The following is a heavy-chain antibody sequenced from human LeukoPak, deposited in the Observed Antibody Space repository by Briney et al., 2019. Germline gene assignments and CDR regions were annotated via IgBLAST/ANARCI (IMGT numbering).Heavy chain of an antibody. CDR3: ARGYNLFDY. D-gene: IGHD5-24*01. J-gene: IGHJ4*02. CDR2: INHSGST. Sequence: SETLSLTCAVYGVSFSGYYLSWIRQPPGKGLEWVGEINHSGSTNYNPSLKSRVTISVDMSKNQFSLKLSSVTAADTAVYYCARGYNLFDYWGQGTLVTVSS. V-gene: IGHV4-34*01. CDR1: GVSFSGYY.